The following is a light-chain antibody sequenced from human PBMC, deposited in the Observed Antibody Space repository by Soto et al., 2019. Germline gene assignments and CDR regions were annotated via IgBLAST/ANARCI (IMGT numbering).Light chain of an antibody. J-gene: IGLJ2*01. Sequence: QSALTQPASVSGSPGQSITISFTGTSSDVGGYKYVSWYQQHPGKAPKLMIYEVSNRPSGVSNRFSGSKSGNTASLTISGLQAEDEADYYCSSYTSSTKVFGGGTKLTVL. CDR2: EVS. CDR1: SSDVGGYKY. V-gene: IGLV2-14*01. CDR3: SSYTSSTKV.